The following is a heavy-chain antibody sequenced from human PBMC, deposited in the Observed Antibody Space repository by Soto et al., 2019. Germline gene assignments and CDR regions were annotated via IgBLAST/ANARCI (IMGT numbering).Heavy chain of an antibody. D-gene: IGHD5-18*01. CDR2: IYYSGST. CDR3: ARREGTAISGPFDY. CDR1: GGSISSYY. J-gene: IGHJ4*02. Sequence: SETLSLTCTVSGGSISSYYWSWIRQPPGKGLEWIGYIYYSGSTNYNPSLKSRVTISVDTSKNQFSLKLSSVTAADTAVYYCARREGTAISGPFDYWGQGTLVTVSS. V-gene: IGHV4-59*01.